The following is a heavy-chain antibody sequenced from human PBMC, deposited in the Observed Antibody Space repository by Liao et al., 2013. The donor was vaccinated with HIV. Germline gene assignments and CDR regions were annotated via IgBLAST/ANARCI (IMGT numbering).Heavy chain of an antibody. V-gene: IGHV4-4*07. CDR1: GGSISNYY. J-gene: IGHJ4*02. CDR3: AREDSYWGSFDY. Sequence: QVQLQESGPGLVKPSETLSLICTVSGGSISNYYWSWIRQPAGKGLEWIGRVSTSENXNYNPSLKSRVTMSVDTSKNQFSLKLTSVTAADTAVYYCAREDSYWGSFDYWGQGTLVTVSS. D-gene: IGHD7-27*01. CDR2: VSTSENX.